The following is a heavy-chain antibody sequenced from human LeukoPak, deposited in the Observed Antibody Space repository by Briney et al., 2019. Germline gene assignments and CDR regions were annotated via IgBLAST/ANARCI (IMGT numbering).Heavy chain of an antibody. CDR2: ISSDGSST. CDR1: GFTFSNYW. CDR3: ARTAYSDYSLGF. Sequence: GGSLRLSYAASGFTFSNYWMHWVRQAPGKGLVWVSRISSDGSSTSYADSVKGRFTISRDNAKNTLYLQMNSLRAEDTAVYYCARTAYSDYSLGFWGQGTLVTVSS. V-gene: IGHV3-74*01. D-gene: IGHD5-12*01. J-gene: IGHJ4*02.